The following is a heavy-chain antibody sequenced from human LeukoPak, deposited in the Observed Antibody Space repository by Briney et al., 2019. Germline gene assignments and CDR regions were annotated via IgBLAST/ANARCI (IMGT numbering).Heavy chain of an antibody. CDR3: AAARVVTDPYDI. CDR1: GFTFTSSA. CDR2: IVVGSANT. J-gene: IGHJ3*02. V-gene: IGHV1-58*01. D-gene: IGHD4-23*01. Sequence: GASAKVSCKASGFTFTSSAVQWVRQARGQRLEWIGWIVVGSANTNYAQKFQERVIITRDMSTSTAYMELSSLRSEDTAVYYCAAARVVTDPYDIWGQGTMVTVSS.